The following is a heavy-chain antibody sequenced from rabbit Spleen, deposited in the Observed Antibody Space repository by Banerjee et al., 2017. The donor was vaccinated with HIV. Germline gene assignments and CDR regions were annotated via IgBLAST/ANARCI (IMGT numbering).Heavy chain of an antibody. D-gene: IGHD1-1*01. CDR3: VRGASGSGYYSL. CDR1: GFDFSNYG. V-gene: IGHV1S7*01. Sequence: QELVESGGGLVQPGESLKLSCKASGFDFSNYGVSWVRQAPGKGLEWIGYIEPIFGNTYYANWVNGRFTISSHNAQNTLYLQLSSLTAADTATYFCVRGASGSGYYSLWGPGTLVTVS. J-gene: IGHJ4*01. CDR2: IEPIFGNT.